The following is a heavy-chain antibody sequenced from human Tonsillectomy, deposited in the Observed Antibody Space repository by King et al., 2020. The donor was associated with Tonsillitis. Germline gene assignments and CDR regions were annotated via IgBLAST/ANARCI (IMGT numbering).Heavy chain of an antibody. Sequence: VQLVESGGGLVQPGGSLKLSCAASGFSFSGSGMHWVRQASGKGLEWVGRIRSKSYSYATMYAAAVQGRFTIPRDDSKNMAYLQMNSLKTEDTAIYYCTRPGDSSGYYDSWGQGTLVTVSS. CDR2: IRSKSYSYAT. CDR1: GFSFSGSG. V-gene: IGHV3-73*01. CDR3: TRPGDSSGYYDS. J-gene: IGHJ5*02. D-gene: IGHD3-22*01.